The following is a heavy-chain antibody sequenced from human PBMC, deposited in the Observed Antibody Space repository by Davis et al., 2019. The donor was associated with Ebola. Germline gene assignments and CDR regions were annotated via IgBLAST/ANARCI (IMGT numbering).Heavy chain of an antibody. V-gene: IGHV1-18*04. CDR3: ARDRDSSGTFDY. Sequence: AASVKVSCKASGNTFNTYGFSWVRQAPGQGLEWMGWISGYNGNTNYAQKLQGRVTMTTDTSTSTVYMELRSLRSDDTAVYYCARDRDSSGTFDYWGQGTLVTVSS. CDR1: GNTFNTYG. CDR2: ISGYNGNT. D-gene: IGHD3-22*01. J-gene: IGHJ4*02.